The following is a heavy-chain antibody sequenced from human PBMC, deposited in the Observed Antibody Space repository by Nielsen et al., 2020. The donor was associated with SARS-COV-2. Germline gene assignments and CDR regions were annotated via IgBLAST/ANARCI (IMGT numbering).Heavy chain of an antibody. CDR3: ARAPTGWGSGSYLARY. V-gene: IGHV3-30*19. J-gene: IGHJ4*02. D-gene: IGHD3-10*01. Sequence: GESLKISCAASGFSFTDYGMHWVRQAPGKGLEWVAVISYDGSNKYYADSVKGRFTISRDNSKNTLYLQMNSLRAEDTAVYYCARAPTGWGSGSYLARYWGQGTLVTVSS. CDR1: GFSFTDYG. CDR2: ISYDGSNK.